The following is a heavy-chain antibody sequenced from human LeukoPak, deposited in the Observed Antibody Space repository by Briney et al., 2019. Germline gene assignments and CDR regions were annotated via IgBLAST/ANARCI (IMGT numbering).Heavy chain of an antibody. CDR3: ARSPGFPFGQMDV. CDR2: ISYDASND. J-gene: IGHJ6*04. CDR1: GFTFRDYP. D-gene: IGHD1-14*01. V-gene: IGHV3-30-3*01. Sequence: PGGSLRLSCAASGFTFRDYPMYWVRQAPGKGLEWVAVISYDASNDFYGDSVRGRFIISRDNARNTVYLQMDSLKTDDTAVYYCARSPGFPFGQMDVWGKGTMVIVSS.